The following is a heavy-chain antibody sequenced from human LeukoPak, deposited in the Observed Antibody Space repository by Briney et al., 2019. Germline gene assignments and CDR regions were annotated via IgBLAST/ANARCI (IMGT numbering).Heavy chain of an antibody. CDR1: GFTFSSYA. CDR2: ISYDRSNK. V-gene: IGHV3-30-3*01. J-gene: IGHJ4*02. D-gene: IGHD3-10*01. CDR3: ARGDFRGERDY. Sequence: PGGSLRLSCAASGFTFSSYAMHWVRQAAGKGLEWVAVISYDRSNKYYADSVKGRFTISRDNSKNTLYLQMNSLRAEDTAVYYCARGDFRGERDYWGQGTLVTVSS.